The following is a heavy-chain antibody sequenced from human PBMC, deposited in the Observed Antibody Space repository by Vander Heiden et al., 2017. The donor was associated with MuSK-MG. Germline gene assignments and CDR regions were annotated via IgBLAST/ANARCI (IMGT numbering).Heavy chain of an antibody. D-gene: IGHD2-15*01. Sequence: EVQLVQSGAEVKKPGESLKISCKGSVYSFTSSWIGWVRQMHGKGLEWLRIIYPGDSDTRYSPSFQGQVTISADKSISTAYLQWSSLKASDTAMYYCARLKDFTYGSGGSCSSYYYYMDVWGKGTTVTVSS. CDR1: VYSFTSSW. CDR2: IYPGDSDT. CDR3: ARLKDFTYGSGGSCSSYYYYMDV. J-gene: IGHJ6*03. V-gene: IGHV5-51*01.